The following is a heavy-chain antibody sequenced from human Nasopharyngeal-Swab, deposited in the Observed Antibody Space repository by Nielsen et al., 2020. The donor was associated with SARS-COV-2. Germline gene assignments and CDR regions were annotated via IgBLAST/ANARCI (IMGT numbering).Heavy chain of an antibody. V-gene: IGHV4-59*01. Sequence: WIRQPPGKGLGWMGYIYYSGNTNYNPSLKSRLTISVDTSKNQFSLRLISVTAADTAVYYCAREDASPTAFFDPWGQGMLVTVSS. CDR3: AREDASPTAFFDP. CDR2: IYYSGNT. D-gene: IGHD6-6*01. J-gene: IGHJ5*02.